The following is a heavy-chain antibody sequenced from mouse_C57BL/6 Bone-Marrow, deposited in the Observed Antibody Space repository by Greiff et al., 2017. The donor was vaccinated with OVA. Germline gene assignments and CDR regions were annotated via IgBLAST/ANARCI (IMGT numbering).Heavy chain of an antibody. CDR3: ARQNFNYYGSSYWYFDV. V-gene: IGHV1-9*01. CDR1: GYTFTGYW. J-gene: IGHJ1*03. CDR2: ILPGSGST. Sequence: QVQLQQSGAELMKPGASVKLSCKASGYTFTGYWIEWVKQRPGHGLEWIGEILPGSGSTNYNAKFKGKATFTADTSSNTAYMQLSSLTTEDSAIKSCARQNFNYYGSSYWYFDVWGTGTTVTVSS. D-gene: IGHD1-1*01.